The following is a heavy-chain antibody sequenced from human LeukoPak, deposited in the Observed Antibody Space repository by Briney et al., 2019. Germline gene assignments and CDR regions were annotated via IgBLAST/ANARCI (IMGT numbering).Heavy chain of an antibody. CDR2: ISGSGGST. D-gene: IGHD1-14*01. CDR1: GFTFDDYG. Sequence: GGSLRLSCAASGFTFDDYGMSWVRQAPGKGLEWVSAISGSGGSTYCADSVKGRFTISRDNSKNTLYLQMNSLRAEDTAVYYCARTSRLRWYFDLWGRGTLVTVSS. V-gene: IGHV3-23*01. CDR3: ARTSRLRWYFDL. J-gene: IGHJ2*01.